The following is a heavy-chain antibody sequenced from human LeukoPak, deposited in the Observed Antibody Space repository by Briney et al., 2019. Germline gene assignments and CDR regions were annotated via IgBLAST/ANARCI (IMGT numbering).Heavy chain of an antibody. CDR3: ARIAILTSGPLDAFDL. CDR1: GFTFSRFW. D-gene: IGHD2-15*01. J-gene: IGHJ3*01. V-gene: IGHV3-7*01. Sequence: GGSLRLSCAASGFTFSRFWMSWIRQAPGKGLEWVANIKQDGSEKYSVDSVEGRFTISRDNAKSSLYLQVNSLRVEDTALYYCARIAILTSGPLDAFDLWGQGTMVTVSS. CDR2: IKQDGSEK.